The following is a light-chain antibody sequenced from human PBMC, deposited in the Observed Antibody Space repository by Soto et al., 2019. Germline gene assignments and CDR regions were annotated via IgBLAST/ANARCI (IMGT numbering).Light chain of an antibody. CDR3: CSYAGSITYV. Sequence: QSALTQPASVSGSPGQSIAISCTGTSRDVGSYNLVSWYQQHPGKAPKVMIYEGSKRPSGVSDRFSGSKSGNTASLTISGLQADDEAAYYCCSYAGSITYVFGTGTKLTVL. CDR2: EGS. V-gene: IGLV2-23*01. J-gene: IGLJ1*01. CDR1: SRDVGSYNL.